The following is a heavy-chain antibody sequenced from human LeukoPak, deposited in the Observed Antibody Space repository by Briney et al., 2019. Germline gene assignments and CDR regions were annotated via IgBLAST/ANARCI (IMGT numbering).Heavy chain of an antibody. CDR1: GYSISSGYY. CDR3: ARLTGGDGYKYYYYMDG. J-gene: IGHJ6*03. Sequence: SETLSLTCAVSGYSISSGYYWGWIRQPPGKGLEWIGSIYHSGSTYYNPSLKSRVTISVDTSKNQFSLKLSPVTAADTAVYYWARLTGGDGYKYYYYMDGWGKGTTVTVSS. V-gene: IGHV4-38-2*01. CDR2: IYHSGST. D-gene: IGHD5-24*01.